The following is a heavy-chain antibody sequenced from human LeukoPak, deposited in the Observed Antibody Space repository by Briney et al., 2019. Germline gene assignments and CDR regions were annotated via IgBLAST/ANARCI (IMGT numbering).Heavy chain of an antibody. Sequence: PSETLSLTCAVYGGSVSGYYWSWIRQPPGKGLEWIGEINHSGSTNYNPSLKSRVTISVDTSKNQFSLKLSSVTAADTAVYYCARGKRRGVAGTAAFEYWGQGTLVTVSS. CDR2: INHSGST. CDR1: GGSVSGYY. D-gene: IGHD6-19*01. V-gene: IGHV4-34*01. CDR3: ARGKRRGVAGTAAFEY. J-gene: IGHJ4*02.